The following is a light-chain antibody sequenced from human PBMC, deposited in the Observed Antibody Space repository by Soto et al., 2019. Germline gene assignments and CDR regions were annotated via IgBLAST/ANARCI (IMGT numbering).Light chain of an antibody. J-gene: IGLJ1*01. CDR2: EVS. V-gene: IGLV2-14*01. Sequence: QSALTQPASVSGSPGQSITISCTGTSSDVGRYNYVSWYQQHPGKAPKLMIYEVSNRPSGVSNRFSGSKSGNTASLTISGLQAEDEADYYCSSYTSSSTYVFGTGTKATVL. CDR1: SSDVGRYNY. CDR3: SSYTSSSTYV.